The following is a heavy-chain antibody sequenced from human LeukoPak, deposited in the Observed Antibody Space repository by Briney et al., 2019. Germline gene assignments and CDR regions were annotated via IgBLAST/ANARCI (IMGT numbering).Heavy chain of an antibody. D-gene: IGHD4-17*01. CDR1: GFTFSNAW. J-gene: IGHJ6*04. CDR2: IKSKIDGGTT. Sequence: PGGSLRLSCAASGFTFSNAWMSWVRQAPGKGLEWVGRIKSKIDGGTTDYAAPVKGRFTISRDDSKNTLYLQMKSLKTEDTAVYYCTTAVTTTQGGMDVWGKGTTVTISS. V-gene: IGHV3-15*01. CDR3: TTAVTTTQGGMDV.